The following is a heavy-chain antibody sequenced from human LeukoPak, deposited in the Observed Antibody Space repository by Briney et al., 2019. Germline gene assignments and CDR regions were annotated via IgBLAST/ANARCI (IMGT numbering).Heavy chain of an antibody. D-gene: IGHD3-3*01. V-gene: IGHV1-2*02. CDR1: GYTFSGYY. J-gene: IGHJ6*03. CDR3: ARDGLRFLEWLFHYYYYMDV. Sequence: GASVKVSYKASGYTFSGYYVHWVRQAPGQGLEWMGWINPNSGGTNYAQKFQGRVTMTWDTSISTAYMELSRLRSDDTAVYYCARDGLRFLEWLFHYYYYMDVWGKGTTVTVSS. CDR2: INPNSGGT.